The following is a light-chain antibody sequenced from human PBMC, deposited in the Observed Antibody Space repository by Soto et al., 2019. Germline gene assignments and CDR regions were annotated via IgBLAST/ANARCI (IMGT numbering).Light chain of an antibody. Sequence: EIVLTQSPGTLSLSPGERATLSCRASQSVSSSYLAWYQQKPGQAPRLHMYDASSKATGIPDRFSGSGSGTDFTLTISRLEPEDFAVYFCQQYGSSPRTFGQGTKVEIK. CDR1: QSVSSSY. CDR3: QQYGSSPRT. J-gene: IGKJ1*01. CDR2: DAS. V-gene: IGKV3-20*01.